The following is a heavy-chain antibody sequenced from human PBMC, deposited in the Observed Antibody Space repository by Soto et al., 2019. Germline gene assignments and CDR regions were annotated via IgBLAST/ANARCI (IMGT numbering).Heavy chain of an antibody. CDR3: TTQAVAGTFDY. J-gene: IGHJ4*02. CDR2: VRSKANSYAT. CDR1: GFTFSGSA. D-gene: IGHD6-19*01. Sequence: GGSLRLSCAASGFTFSGSAMHWVRQASGKGLEWVGRVRSKANSYATEYAASVRGRFIISRDDSKNTAYLHMNSLKTEDTAVYYCTTQAVAGTFDYWGQGTLVTVSS. V-gene: IGHV3-73*01.